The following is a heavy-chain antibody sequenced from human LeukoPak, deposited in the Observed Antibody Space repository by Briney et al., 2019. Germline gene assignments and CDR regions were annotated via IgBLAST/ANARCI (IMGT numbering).Heavy chain of an antibody. D-gene: IGHD6-19*01. Sequence: GGSLRLSCAASGFTFDDYAMHWVRQAPGKGLEWVSGISWNSDSIGYADSVKGRFTISRDNAKNSLYLQTNSLRAEDTALYYCAKGPLAVAGPNTFDYWGQGTLVTVPS. V-gene: IGHV3-9*01. CDR2: ISWNSDSI. CDR1: GFTFDDYA. J-gene: IGHJ4*02. CDR3: AKGPLAVAGPNTFDY.